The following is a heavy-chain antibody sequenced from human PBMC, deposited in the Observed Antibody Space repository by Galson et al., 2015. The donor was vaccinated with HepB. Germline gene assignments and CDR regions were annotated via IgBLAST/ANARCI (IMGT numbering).Heavy chain of an antibody. CDR1: GYTFTRYA. CDR3: ARGYCSGGSCRFDY. Sequence: SVKVSCKAPGYTFTRYAMNWVRQAPGQGLEWMGWINTSTGNPTYAQGFTGRFVFSLDTSVSTAYLQISSLKAEDTAVYYCARGYCSGGSCRFDYWGQGTLVTVSS. CDR2: INTSTGNP. V-gene: IGHV7-4-1*02. D-gene: IGHD2-15*01. J-gene: IGHJ4*02.